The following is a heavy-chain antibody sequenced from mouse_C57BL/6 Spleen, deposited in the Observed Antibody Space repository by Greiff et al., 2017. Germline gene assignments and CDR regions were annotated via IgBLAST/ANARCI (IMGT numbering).Heavy chain of an antibody. CDR3: AIGNYYGSYYYAMDY. V-gene: IGHV3-6*01. J-gene: IGHJ4*01. Sequence: EVKLMESGPGLVKPSQSLSLTCSVTGYSITSGYYWNWIRQFPGNKLEWMGYISYDGSNNYNPSLKNPISITRDTSKNQFFLKLNSVTTEDTATYYCAIGNYYGSYYYAMDYWGQGTSVTVSS. CDR1: GYSITSGYY. CDR2: ISYDGSN. D-gene: IGHD1-1*01.